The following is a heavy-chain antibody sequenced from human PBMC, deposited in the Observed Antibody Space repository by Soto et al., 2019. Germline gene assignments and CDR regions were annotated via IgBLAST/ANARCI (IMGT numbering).Heavy chain of an antibody. Sequence: QVQLVQSGAEVRKPGSSVKVSCKISGGTFTNYVISWLRQAPGQGLEWMGGLIPIFGAANLAQKFQGRVTITADESTSTVNMEVSRLTSEDTAVYYCARGRSSPNFDPWGQGTLVTVSS. CDR1: GGTFTNYV. V-gene: IGHV1-69*01. CDR3: ARGRSSPNFDP. CDR2: LIPIFGAA. D-gene: IGHD6-6*01. J-gene: IGHJ5*02.